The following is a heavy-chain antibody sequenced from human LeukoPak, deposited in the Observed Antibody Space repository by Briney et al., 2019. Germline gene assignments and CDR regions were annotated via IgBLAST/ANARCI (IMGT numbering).Heavy chain of an antibody. CDR3: ARDSRAARAFDV. J-gene: IGHJ3*01. CDR1: GIAVSSNY. V-gene: IGHV3-66*02. CDR2: MYSDGTT. Sequence: GRSLRLSCAASGIAVSSNYMNWVLQAPGMGLEWVSVMYSDGTTYYADSVKGRFTISRDDSKNTLYLQMNSLRVEDTAVYYCARDSRAARAFDVWGQGTMVTVSS. D-gene: IGHD6-13*01.